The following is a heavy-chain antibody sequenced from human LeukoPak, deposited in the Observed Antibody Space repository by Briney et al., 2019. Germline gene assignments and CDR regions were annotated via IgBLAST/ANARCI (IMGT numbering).Heavy chain of an antibody. V-gene: IGHV4-30-4*08. CDR2: IYYSGST. Sequence: PSETLSLTCTVSGGSISSGDYYWSWIRQPPGKGLEWIGYIYYSGSTYHNPSLKSRVTISVDTSKNQFSLKLSSVTAADTAVYYCARDFIRYCSSTSCYTPIAFDIWGQGTMVTVSS. J-gene: IGHJ3*02. CDR3: ARDFIRYCSSTSCYTPIAFDI. D-gene: IGHD2-2*02. CDR1: GGSISSGDYY.